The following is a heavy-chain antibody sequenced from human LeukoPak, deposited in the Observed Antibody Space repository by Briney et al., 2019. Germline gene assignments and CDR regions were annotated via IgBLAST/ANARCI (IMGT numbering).Heavy chain of an antibody. CDR2: MNPNSGNT. Sequence: ASVRVSCKASGYTFTSYDINWVRQATGQGLEWMGWMNPNSGNTGYAQKFQGRVTMTRNTSISTAYMELSSLRSEDTAVYYCARTDFYGSGSQVDYWGQGTLVTVSS. D-gene: IGHD3-10*01. CDR3: ARTDFYGSGSQVDY. CDR1: GYTFTSYD. V-gene: IGHV1-8*01. J-gene: IGHJ4*02.